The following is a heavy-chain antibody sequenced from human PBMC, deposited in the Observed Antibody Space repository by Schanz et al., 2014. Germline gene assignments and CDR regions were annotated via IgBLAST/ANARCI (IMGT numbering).Heavy chain of an antibody. D-gene: IGHD3-22*01. CDR2: ISASGGTT. J-gene: IGHJ4*02. CDR1: GFTFSSYA. Sequence: EVHLLESGGGLVPPGGSLRLSCAASGFTFSSYAMSWVRQIPGKGLEWVSAISASGGTTYYADSVKGRFTISRDNSKNTLFLQMNSRRVEDSAIYYCAKDISDTSGKDDYWGQGTLVTVSS. CDR3: AKDISDTSGKDDY. V-gene: IGHV3-23*01.